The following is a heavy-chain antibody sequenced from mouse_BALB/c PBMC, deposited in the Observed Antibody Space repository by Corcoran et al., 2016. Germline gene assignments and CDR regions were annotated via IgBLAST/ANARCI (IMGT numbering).Heavy chain of an antibody. J-gene: IGHJ2*01. CDR2: INPYNDGT. CDR3: ARERKTYYGSSRDY. Sequence: EVQLQQSGPELVKPGASVKMSCKASGYTFTSYVMHWVKQKPGQGLEWIGYINPYNDGTKYNEKFKGKTTLTSDKSSSTAYMELSSLTSEDSAVYYCARERKTYYGSSRDYWGQGTTLTVSS. CDR1: GYTFTSYV. D-gene: IGHD1-1*01. V-gene: IGHV1S136*01.